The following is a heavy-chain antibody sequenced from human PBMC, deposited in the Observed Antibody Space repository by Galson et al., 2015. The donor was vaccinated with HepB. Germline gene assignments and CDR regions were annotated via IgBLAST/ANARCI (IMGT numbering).Heavy chain of an antibody. D-gene: IGHD3-3*01. J-gene: IGHJ4*02. Sequence: SVKVSCKASGYTFTSYAMNWVRQAPGQGLEWMGWINTNTGNPTYAQGFTGRFVFSLDTSVSTAYLQISSLKAEDTAVYYCAITYYDFWSGYTDLDYWGQGTLVTVSS. CDR1: GYTFTSYA. V-gene: IGHV7-4-1*02. CDR2: INTNTGNP. CDR3: AITYYDFWSGYTDLDY.